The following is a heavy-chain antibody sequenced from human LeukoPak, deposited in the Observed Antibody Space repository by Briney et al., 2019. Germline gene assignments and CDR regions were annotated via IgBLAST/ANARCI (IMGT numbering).Heavy chain of an antibody. D-gene: IGHD6-13*01. CDR1: GGSISSYY. CDR3: ARHAVAAAGFYYYYYMDV. Sequence: PSETLSLTCTVSGGSISSYYWSWLRQPPGKGLEWIGYIYTSGSTNYNPSLKSRVTISVDTSKNQFSLKLSSVTAADTAVYYCARHAVAAAGFYYYYYMDVWGKGTMVTVSS. J-gene: IGHJ6*03. CDR2: IYTSGST. V-gene: IGHV4-4*09.